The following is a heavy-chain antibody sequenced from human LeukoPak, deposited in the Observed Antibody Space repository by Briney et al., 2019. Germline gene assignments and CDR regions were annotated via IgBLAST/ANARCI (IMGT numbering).Heavy chain of an antibody. CDR2: ISSSGSTI. Sequence: GGSLRLSCAASGFTFSSYEMNWVRQAPGKGLEWVSYISSSGSTIYYADSVKGRFTISRDNAKNSLYLQMNSLRAEDTAVYYCARQKYYYDSGGYYYYYYYMDVWGKGTTVTVSS. J-gene: IGHJ6*03. CDR1: GFTFSSYE. V-gene: IGHV3-48*03. CDR3: ARQKYYYDSGGYYYYYYYMDV. D-gene: IGHD3-22*01.